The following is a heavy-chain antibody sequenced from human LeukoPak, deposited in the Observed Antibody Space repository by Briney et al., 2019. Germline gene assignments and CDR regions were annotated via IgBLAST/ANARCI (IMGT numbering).Heavy chain of an antibody. CDR1: GGSISSYY. CDR2: MYYSGST. V-gene: IGHV4-59*01. D-gene: IGHD3-22*01. CDR3: ARGQNYFDSSGYYALDI. J-gene: IGHJ3*02. Sequence: PSETLSLTCTVSGGSISSYYWSWIRQPPGKGLEWIGHMYYSGSTHYNPSLKSRVTISVDTSKTQFSLNLSSVTAADTAVYYCARGQNYFDSSGYYALDIWGQGTMVTVSS.